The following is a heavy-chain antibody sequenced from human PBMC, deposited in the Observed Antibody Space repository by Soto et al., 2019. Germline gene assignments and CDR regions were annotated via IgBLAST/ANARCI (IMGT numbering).Heavy chain of an antibody. J-gene: IGHJ5*02. CDR3: TGELASGS. V-gene: IGHV3-30*03. CDR1: GFTVSTYG. D-gene: IGHD2-8*02. CDR2: ISRDGGTK. Sequence: QVPLVESGGGVVQPGRSLRLSCAVSGFTVSTYGMHWVRQAPGKGLEWVAVISRDGGTKYYADSVKGRFTISRDNSRNTLFLEMNSLRSDDMAVDYCTGELASGSWGQGTLVTVSS.